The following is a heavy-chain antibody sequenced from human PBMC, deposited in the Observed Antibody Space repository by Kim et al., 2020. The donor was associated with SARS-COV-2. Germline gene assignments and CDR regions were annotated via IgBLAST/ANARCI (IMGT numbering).Heavy chain of an antibody. D-gene: IGHD6-19*01. J-gene: IGHJ3*02. V-gene: IGHV6-1*01. CDR1: GDSVSSNSAA. CDR2: TYYRSKWYN. Sequence: SQTLSLTCAISGDSVSSNSAAWNWIRQSPSRGLECLGRTYYRSKWYNDYAVSVKSRITINPDTSKNQFSLQLNSVTPEDTAVYYCARGQGYSSGWSKGDAFDIWGQGTMVTVSS. CDR3: ARGQGYSSGWSKGDAFDI.